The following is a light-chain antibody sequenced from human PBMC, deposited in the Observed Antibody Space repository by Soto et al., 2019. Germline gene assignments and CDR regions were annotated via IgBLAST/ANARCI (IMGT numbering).Light chain of an antibody. CDR2: GNS. Sequence: QSVLTQPPSVSGAPGQRVTISCTGSSSNIGAGYDVHWYQQLPGTAPKLLIYGNSNRPSGVPDRFSGSKSGTSASLAITGLQAEDEADYYGQSYDSSLSRVVGGGTKLTVL. J-gene: IGLJ2*01. CDR3: QSYDSSLSRV. CDR1: SSNIGAGYD. V-gene: IGLV1-40*01.